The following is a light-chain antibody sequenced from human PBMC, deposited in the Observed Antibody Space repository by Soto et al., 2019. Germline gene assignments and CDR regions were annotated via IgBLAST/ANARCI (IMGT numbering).Light chain of an antibody. Sequence: EIVMTQSPATLSVSPGERATLHCRASQSVSSNLGWYQHKPGQAPRLLIYGASTRATGIPARFSGSGSGTDFTLTISGLQSEDFAVYCCQQYNDWPPGYTFGQGTKVEIK. CDR3: QQYNDWPPGYT. CDR2: GAS. J-gene: IGKJ2*01. CDR1: QSVSSN. V-gene: IGKV3-15*01.